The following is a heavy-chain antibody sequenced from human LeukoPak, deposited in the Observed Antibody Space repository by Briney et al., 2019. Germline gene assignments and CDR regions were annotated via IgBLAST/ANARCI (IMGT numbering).Heavy chain of an antibody. Sequence: SETLSLTCAVSGYSISSGYYWGWIRQPPGKGLEWIGSIYHSGSTYYNPSLKSRVTISVDTSKNQFSLKLSSVTAADTAVYYCARLAYGDYYDYWDQGTLVTVSS. V-gene: IGHV4-38-2*01. CDR3: ARLAYGDYYDY. D-gene: IGHD4-17*01. CDR2: IYHSGST. CDR1: GYSISSGYY. J-gene: IGHJ4*02.